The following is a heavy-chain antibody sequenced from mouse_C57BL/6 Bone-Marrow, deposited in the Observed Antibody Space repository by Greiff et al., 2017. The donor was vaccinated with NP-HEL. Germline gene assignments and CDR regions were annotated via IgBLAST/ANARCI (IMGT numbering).Heavy chain of an antibody. CDR1: GFTFSSYG. D-gene: IGHD1-1*01. CDR2: ISSGGSYT. Sequence: EVKLMESGGDLVKPGGSLKLSCAASGFTFSSYGMSWVRQTPDKRLEWVATISSGGSYTYYPDSVKGRFTISRDNAKNTLYLQMSSLKSEDTAMYYCANYYGSSLFDYWGQGTTLTVSS. V-gene: IGHV5-6*01. CDR3: ANYYGSSLFDY. J-gene: IGHJ2*01.